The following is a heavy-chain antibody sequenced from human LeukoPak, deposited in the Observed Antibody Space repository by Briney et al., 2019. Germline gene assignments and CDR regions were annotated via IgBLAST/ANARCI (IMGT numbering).Heavy chain of an antibody. CDR1: GFTFSSHA. CDR3: ARGEPYASSA. V-gene: IGHV3-23*01. CDR2: ISGSGGST. J-gene: IGHJ4*02. Sequence: GGSLRLSCAASGFTFSSHAMSWVRQAPGKGLEWVSAISGSGGSTYSADSVKGRFTISRDNGKNSLYLQMNSLRAEDTALYYCARGEPYASSAWGQGTLVTVSS. D-gene: IGHD1-26*01.